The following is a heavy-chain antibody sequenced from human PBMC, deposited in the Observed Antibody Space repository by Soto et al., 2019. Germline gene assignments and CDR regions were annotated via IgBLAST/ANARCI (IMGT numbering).Heavy chain of an antibody. CDR1: GGSFSGYY. J-gene: IGHJ4*02. D-gene: IGHD4-17*01. CDR3: AIYGGNSVYFDY. CDR2: INHSGST. Sequence: SETLSLTCAVYGGSFSGYYWSWIRQPPGKGLEWIGEINHSGSTNYNPSLKSRVTISVDTSKNQFSLKLSSVTAADTAVYYCAIYGGNSVYFDYWGQGTLVT. V-gene: IGHV4-34*01.